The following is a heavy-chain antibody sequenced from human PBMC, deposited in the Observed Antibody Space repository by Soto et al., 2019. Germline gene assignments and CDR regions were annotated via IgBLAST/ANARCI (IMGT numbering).Heavy chain of an antibody. CDR3: AQVRGVVALDGYFDC. J-gene: IGHJ4*02. V-gene: IGHV3-23*01. CDR2: ISGSGGST. D-gene: IGHD2-15*01. Sequence: EVQLLESGGGLVQPGGSLRLACVASGFTFSSYAMTWVRQAPGKGLEWVSGISGSGGSTYYADSVKDRFTISRDNSKNTLYLQMKGLRAEDTAVYFCAQVRGVVALDGYFDCWGQGTLVTVSS. CDR1: GFTFSSYA.